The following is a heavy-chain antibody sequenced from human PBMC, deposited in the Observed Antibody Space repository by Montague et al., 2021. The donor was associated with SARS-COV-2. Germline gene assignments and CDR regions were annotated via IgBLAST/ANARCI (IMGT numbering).Heavy chain of an antibody. V-gene: IGHV3-15*01. J-gene: IGHJ5*02. CDR1: GFTFSKAW. CDR3: TTDRPVVVVAALWSINWFDP. D-gene: IGHD2-15*01. CDR2: IKSKTDGGTT. Sequence: SLRLSCAASGFTFSKAWMSWVRQAPGKGLEWVGRIKSKTDGGTTDYAAPVEGRFTISRDDSKNTLYLQMNSLKTEDTAVYYCTTDRPVVVVAALWSINWFDPWGQGTLVTVSS.